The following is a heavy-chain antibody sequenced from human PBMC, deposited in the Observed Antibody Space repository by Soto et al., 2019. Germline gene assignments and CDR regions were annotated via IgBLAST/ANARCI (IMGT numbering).Heavy chain of an antibody. D-gene: IGHD6-13*01. J-gene: IGHJ4*02. CDR2: IIPILGIA. Sequence: QVQLVQSGAEVKKPGSSVKVSCKASGGTFSSYTISWVRQAPGQGLEWMGRIIPILGIANYAQKFQGRVTITADKSTSTAYMELSRLRSEDTAVYYCARSATDPYSSSWYDYWGQGTLVTVSS. V-gene: IGHV1-69*02. CDR1: GGTFSSYT. CDR3: ARSATDPYSSSWYDY.